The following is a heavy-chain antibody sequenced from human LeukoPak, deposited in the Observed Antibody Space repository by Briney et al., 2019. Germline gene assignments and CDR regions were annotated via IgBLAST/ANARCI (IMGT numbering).Heavy chain of an antibody. CDR2: ITYDGSNK. V-gene: IGHV3-30*02. CDR3: AKDPGYYDSSGYYAPDY. CDR1: GFTFSSYG. D-gene: IGHD3-22*01. J-gene: IGHJ4*02. Sequence: GGSLRLSCAASGFTFSSYGMHWGRQAPGQGLEWVAFITYDGSNKYSADSVKGRFTISRDNSKNTLYLQMNSMRADDTAVYCCAKDPGYYDSSGYYAPDYWGQGTLVTVSS.